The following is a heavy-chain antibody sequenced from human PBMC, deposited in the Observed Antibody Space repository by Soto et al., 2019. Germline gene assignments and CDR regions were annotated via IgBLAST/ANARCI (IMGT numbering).Heavy chain of an antibody. V-gene: IGHV4-59*01. J-gene: IGHJ6*02. CDR3: ARDLWFGGTHYGMDV. CDR2: IYYTGIT. Sequence: QVQLQESGPGLVKPSETLSLTCTVSGGSISGYYWTWIRQPPGKGLEWIGYIYYTGITNYNPSLETRLTIAVDTSKNQFSLKVNSVTAAATAVYYCARDLWFGGTHYGMDVWGQGTTVTVSS. CDR1: GGSISGYY. D-gene: IGHD3-10*01.